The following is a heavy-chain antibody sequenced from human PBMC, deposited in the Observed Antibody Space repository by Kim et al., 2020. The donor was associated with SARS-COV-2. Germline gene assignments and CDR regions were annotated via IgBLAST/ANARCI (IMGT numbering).Heavy chain of an antibody. D-gene: IGHD6-19*01. Sequence: GGSLRLSCAASGFTFSSYEMNWVRQAPGKGLEWVSYISSSGSTIYYADSVKGRFTISRDNAKNSLYLQMNSLRAEDTAVYYCARGGQWLRYYYYGMDVWGQGTTVTVSS. V-gene: IGHV3-48*03. CDR3: ARGGQWLRYYYYGMDV. J-gene: IGHJ6*02. CDR2: ISSSGSTI. CDR1: GFTFSSYE.